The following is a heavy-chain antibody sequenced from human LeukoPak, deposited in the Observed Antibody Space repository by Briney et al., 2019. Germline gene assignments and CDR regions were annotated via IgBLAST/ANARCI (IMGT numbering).Heavy chain of an antibody. CDR3: AKAPTRESHPFHS. CDR2: ISSSSSTM. V-gene: IGHV3-48*01. J-gene: IGHJ4*02. CDR1: GFTFSSYS. Sequence: GGSLRLSCAASGFTFSSYSMNWVRQAPGKGLEWVSYISSSSSTMYYADSVKGRFSISRDNAKNSLYLQMNSLRAEDTAVYYCAKAPTRESHPFHSWGQGTLVTVSS. D-gene: IGHD3-10*01.